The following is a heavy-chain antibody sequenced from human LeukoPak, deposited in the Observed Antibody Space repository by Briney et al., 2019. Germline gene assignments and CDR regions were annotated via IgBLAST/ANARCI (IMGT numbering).Heavy chain of an antibody. V-gene: IGHV4-4*02. J-gene: IGHJ6*03. CDR3: ARDSPYYYGSGSATYYMDV. D-gene: IGHD3-10*01. CDR2: IYHSGST. CDR1: GGSISSSNW. Sequence: PSETLSLTCAVSGGSISSSNWWSWVRQPPGKGLEWIGEIYHSGSTNYNPSLKSRVTISVDKSKNQFSLKLSSVTAADTAVYYCARDSPYYYGSGSATYYMDVWGEGTTVTISS.